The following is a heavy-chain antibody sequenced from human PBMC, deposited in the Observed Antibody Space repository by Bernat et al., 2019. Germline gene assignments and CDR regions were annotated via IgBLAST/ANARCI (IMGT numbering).Heavy chain of an antibody. J-gene: IGHJ6*02. CDR1: GFTFSSYS. D-gene: IGHD6-13*01. CDR3: ANCFAASLKKDNYYYYGMDV. V-gene: IGHV3-21*01. Sequence: EVQLVESGGGLVKPGGSLRLSCAASGFTFSSYSMNWVRQAPGKGLEWVSSISSSSSYIYYADSVKGRFTISRDNAKNSLYLQMNSMRAEDTAVYYCANCFAASLKKDNYYYYGMDVWGQGTTVTVSS. CDR2: ISSSSSYI.